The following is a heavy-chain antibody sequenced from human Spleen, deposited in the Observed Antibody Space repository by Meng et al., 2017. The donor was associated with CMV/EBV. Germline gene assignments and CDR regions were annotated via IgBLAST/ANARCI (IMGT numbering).Heavy chain of an antibody. V-gene: IGHV3-30*04. Sequence: GESLKISYAASGFTFSSYAMHWVRQAPGKGLEWVAVISYDGSNKYYADSVKGRFTISRDNSKNTLYLQMNSLRAEDTAVYYCARDRIEYYDFWSGYYRLLDYYGMDVWGRGTTVTVSS. CDR3: ARDRIEYYDFWSGYYRLLDYYGMDV. CDR2: ISYDGSNK. J-gene: IGHJ6*02. CDR1: GFTFSSYA. D-gene: IGHD3-3*01.